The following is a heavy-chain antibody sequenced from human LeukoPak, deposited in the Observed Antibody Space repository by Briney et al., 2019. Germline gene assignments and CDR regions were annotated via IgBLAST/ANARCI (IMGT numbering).Heavy chain of an antibody. J-gene: IGHJ4*02. D-gene: IGHD5-18*01. V-gene: IGHV3-30-3*01. CDR3: ARCSAGQLWELTSFDY. CDR2: ISYDGSNK. CDR1: GFTFSSYA. Sequence: GGSLRLSCAASGFTFSSYAMHWVRQAPGKGLEWVAVISYDGSNKYYADSVKGRFTISRDNSKNTLYLQMNSLRTEDTAVYYCARCSAGQLWELTSFDYWGQGTLVTVSS.